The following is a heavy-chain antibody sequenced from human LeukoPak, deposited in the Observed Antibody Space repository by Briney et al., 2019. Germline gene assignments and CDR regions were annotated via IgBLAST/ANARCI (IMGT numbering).Heavy chain of an antibody. D-gene: IGHD3-22*01. CDR1: GGSFSGYY. CDR2: INHSGST. Sequence: PSETLSLTCAVYGGSFSGYYWGWIRQPPGKGLEWIGEINHSGSTNYNPSLKSRVTISVDTSKNQFSLKLSSVTAADTAVYYCARDDDSSGYWDYWGQGTLVTVSS. V-gene: IGHV4-34*01. J-gene: IGHJ4*02. CDR3: ARDDDSSGYWDY.